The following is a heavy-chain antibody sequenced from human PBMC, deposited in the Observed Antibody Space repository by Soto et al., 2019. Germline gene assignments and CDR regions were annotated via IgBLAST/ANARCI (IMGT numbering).Heavy chain of an antibody. V-gene: IGHV1-69*01. CDR2: IIPLFGTP. Sequence: QVKLVQSGAEVKKPGSSVKGSCKASGGIFSTYAISWLRQAPGQGLEWMGGIIPLFGTPNYAQRFQGRVTITADESTSTAYMELSRLSSEDTAVYYCARDRDDYGSGNYYNRIDFWGQGTLVTVSS. J-gene: IGHJ4*02. D-gene: IGHD3-10*01. CDR3: ARDRDDYGSGNYYNRIDF. CDR1: GGIFSTYA.